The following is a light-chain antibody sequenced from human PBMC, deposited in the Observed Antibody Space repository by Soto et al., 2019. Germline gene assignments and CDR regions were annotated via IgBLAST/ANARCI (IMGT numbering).Light chain of an antibody. V-gene: IGLV2-14*01. CDR3: CSYTSATTYV. CDR2: DVS. J-gene: IGLJ1*01. Sequence: QSVLTQPASVSESPGQSITISCTGTSSDVGGYNFVSWYQQHPAKAPKLMIYDVSNRPSGVSNRFSGSKSGNTASLTISGLQAEDEADYFCCSYTSATTYVFGTGTKLTVL. CDR1: SSDVGGYNF.